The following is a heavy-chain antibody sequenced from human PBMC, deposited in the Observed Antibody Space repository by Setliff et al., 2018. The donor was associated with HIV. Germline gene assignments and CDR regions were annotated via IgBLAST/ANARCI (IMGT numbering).Heavy chain of an antibody. CDR3: ARSGSDYKWFDP. V-gene: IGHV4-34*01. CDR1: GGSFSGYY. Sequence: SETLSLTCAVYGGSFSGYYWSWIRQPPGKGLEWIGEINHSGSTNYNPSLKSRVTISVDTSKNQFSLKLSFVTAADTAVYYCARSGSDYKWFDPWGQGTLVTVS. D-gene: IGHD3-10*01. J-gene: IGHJ5*02. CDR2: INHSGST.